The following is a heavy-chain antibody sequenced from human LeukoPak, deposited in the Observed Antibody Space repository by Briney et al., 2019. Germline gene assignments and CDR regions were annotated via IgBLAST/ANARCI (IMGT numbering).Heavy chain of an antibody. Sequence: GGSLRLSCAASGFTFSSYSMNWVRQAPGKGLEWVPSISSSSSYIYYADSVKGRFTISRDNAKNSLYLQMNSLRAEDTAVYYCARIWFGELRVGMDVWGKGTTVTVSS. CDR3: ARIWFGELRVGMDV. CDR2: ISSSSSYI. D-gene: IGHD3-10*01. CDR1: GFTFSSYS. J-gene: IGHJ6*04. V-gene: IGHV3-21*01.